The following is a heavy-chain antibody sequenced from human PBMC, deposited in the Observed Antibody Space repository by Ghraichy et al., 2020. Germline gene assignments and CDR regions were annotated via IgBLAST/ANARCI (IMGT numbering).Heavy chain of an antibody. J-gene: IGHJ4*02. CDR2: IYYSGST. D-gene: IGHD4-17*01. CDR3: ARGRLTTVIPLDY. CDR1: GGSISSYY. Sequence: SETLSLTCTVSGGSISSYYWSWIRQPPGKGLEWIGYIYYSGSTNYNPSLKSRVTISVDTSKNQFSLKLSSVTAADTAVYYCARGRLTTVIPLDYWGQGTLVTVSS. V-gene: IGHV4-59*01.